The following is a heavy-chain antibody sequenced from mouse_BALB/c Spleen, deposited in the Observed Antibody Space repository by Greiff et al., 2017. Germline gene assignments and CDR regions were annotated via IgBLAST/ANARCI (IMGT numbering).Heavy chain of an antibody. CDR1: GYSFTGYF. CDR2: INPYNGDT. Sequence: EVQLQQSGPELVKPGASVKISCKASGYSFTGYFMNWVMQSHGKSLEWIGRINPYNGDTFYNQKFKGKATLTVDKSSSTAHMELRSLASEDSAVYYCARNYGSSYENYFDYWGQGTTLTVSS. D-gene: IGHD1-1*01. V-gene: IGHV1-20*02. J-gene: IGHJ2*01. CDR3: ARNYGSSYENYFDY.